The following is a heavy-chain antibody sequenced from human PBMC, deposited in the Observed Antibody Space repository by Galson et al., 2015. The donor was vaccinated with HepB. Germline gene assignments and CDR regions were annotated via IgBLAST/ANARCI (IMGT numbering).Heavy chain of an antibody. V-gene: IGHV3-7*01. J-gene: IGHJ4*02. CDR3: SIMVRRSPFDY. CDR2: IKEDGSET. D-gene: IGHD3-10*01. Sequence: RQTPGKGLEWVANIKEDGSETYYVDSVKGRFTISRDNAKNLLYLQMNSLRDEDTAIYYCSIMVRRSPFDYWGQGTLVSVSS.